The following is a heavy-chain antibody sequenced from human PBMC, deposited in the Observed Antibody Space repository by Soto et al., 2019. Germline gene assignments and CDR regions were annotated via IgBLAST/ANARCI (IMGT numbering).Heavy chain of an antibody. V-gene: IGHV3-30-3*01. Sequence: QVQLVESGGGVVQPGRSLRLSCAASGFTFSSYAMHWVRQAPGKGLEWVAVISYDGSNKYYADSVKGRFTISRDNSKNTLYLQMNSLRAEDTAVYYCARGHSSGWYVYFQHWGQGTLVTVSS. CDR2: ISYDGSNK. CDR1: GFTFSSYA. CDR3: ARGHSSGWYVYFQH. J-gene: IGHJ1*01. D-gene: IGHD6-19*01.